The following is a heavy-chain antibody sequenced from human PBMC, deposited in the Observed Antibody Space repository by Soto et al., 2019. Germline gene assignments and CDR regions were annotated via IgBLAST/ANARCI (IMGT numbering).Heavy chain of an antibody. V-gene: IGHV4-38-2*01. CDR3: ASGEVAVYCFDY. J-gene: IGHJ4*02. Sequence: SETLSLTCAVSGGSISRGYYWGWIRQPPGKGLEWIASIYHDGSTYYNPSLKSRVTISIDTSNNQFSLKLTPVTAADTAVYYCASGEVAVYCFDYWGQGTLVTVSS. CDR1: GGSISRGYY. CDR2: IYHDGST. D-gene: IGHD2-15*01.